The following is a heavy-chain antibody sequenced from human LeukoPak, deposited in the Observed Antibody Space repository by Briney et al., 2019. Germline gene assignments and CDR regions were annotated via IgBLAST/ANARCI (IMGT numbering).Heavy chain of an antibody. Sequence: SETLSLTCTVSGGSLSSGDYYWSWIRQPPGKGLEWIGYIYYSGSTYYNPSLKSRVTISVDTSKNQFSLKLSSVTAADTAVYYCARETIRTPYYDSPVRYFDXXXXGTLVTVSS. CDR3: ARETIRTPYYDSPVRYFDX. J-gene: IGHJ4*02. V-gene: IGHV4-30-4*08. D-gene: IGHD3-3*01. CDR1: GGSLSSGDYY. CDR2: IYYSGST.